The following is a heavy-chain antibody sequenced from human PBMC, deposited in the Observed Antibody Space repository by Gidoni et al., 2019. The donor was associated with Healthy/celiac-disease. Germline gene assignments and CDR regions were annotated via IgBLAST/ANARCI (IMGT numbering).Heavy chain of an antibody. Sequence: QLQLQESGPGLVKPSETLYLTCTVSGGSISSSSYYWGWIRQPPGTGLEWIGGIYYSGSTYYNPSLKSLVTISVDTSKNQFSLKLSSVTAADTAVYYCARQLLIAVAGSLDYWGQGTLVTVSS. V-gene: IGHV4-39*01. CDR2: IYYSGST. J-gene: IGHJ4*02. CDR3: ARQLLIAVAGSLDY. CDR1: GGSISSSSYY. D-gene: IGHD6-19*01.